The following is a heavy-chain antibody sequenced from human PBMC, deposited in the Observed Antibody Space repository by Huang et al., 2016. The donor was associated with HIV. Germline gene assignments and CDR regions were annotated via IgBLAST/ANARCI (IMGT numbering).Heavy chain of an antibody. V-gene: IGHV1-8*03. CDR1: GYTFTSRD. Sequence: QVQLIQSGAAVKKPGASVKVSCKASGYTFTSRDITWVRQASGQGLEWMGWMNPDSGNTGYAQKFQGRISITGRVSTSTVYLELSNLTSDDTAIYYCARSAYMQPLDLWGQGALVTVSA. J-gene: IGHJ5*02. CDR3: ARSAYMQPLDL. CDR2: MNPDSGNT. D-gene: IGHD2-2*01.